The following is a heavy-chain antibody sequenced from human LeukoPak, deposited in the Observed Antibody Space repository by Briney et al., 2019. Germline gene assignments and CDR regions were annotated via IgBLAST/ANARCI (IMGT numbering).Heavy chain of an antibody. CDR2: IKEDGSEK. CDR1: RFTFSSYW. Sequence: GGSLRLSCAASRFTFSSYWMSWVRQAPGKGLEWVATIKEDGSEKYYVDSVKGRFTTSRDNAKNSLYLQMNSLRAEDTTVYYCARGVATIDYWGQGTLVTVSS. V-gene: IGHV3-7*01. J-gene: IGHJ4*02. CDR3: ARGVATIDY. D-gene: IGHD5-24*01.